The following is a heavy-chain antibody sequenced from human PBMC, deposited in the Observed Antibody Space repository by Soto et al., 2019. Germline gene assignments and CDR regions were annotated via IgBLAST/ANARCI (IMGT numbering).Heavy chain of an antibody. D-gene: IGHD5-12*01. CDR3: AREWLYAFDI. J-gene: IGHJ3*02. V-gene: IGHV4-30-2*01. CDR1: GGSISTGGVS. CDR2: IYHRGSR. Sequence: QLQLQESGSGLVTPSQTLSLTCAVSGGSISTGGVSWSWIRQPPGRGLEWIGYIYHRGSRYYNPSLKVRVTMSVDTSKNQFSLELSSVTAADTAVYYCAREWLYAFDIWGQGTMVTVSP.